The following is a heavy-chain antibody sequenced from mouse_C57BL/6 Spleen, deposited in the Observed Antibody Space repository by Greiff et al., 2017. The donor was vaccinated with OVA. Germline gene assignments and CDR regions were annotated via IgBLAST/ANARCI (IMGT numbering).Heavy chain of an antibody. D-gene: IGHD1-1*01. CDR1: GFTFNTYA. Sequence: EVQVVESGGGLVQPKGSLKLSCAASGFTFNTYAMHWVRQAPGKGLEWVARIRSKSSNYATYYADSVKDRFTISRDDSQSMLYLQMNNLKTEDTAMYYCVRGSYYYGSSSYAMDYWGQGTSVTVSS. CDR2: IRSKSSNYAT. V-gene: IGHV10-3*01. J-gene: IGHJ4*01. CDR3: VRGSYYYGSSSYAMDY.